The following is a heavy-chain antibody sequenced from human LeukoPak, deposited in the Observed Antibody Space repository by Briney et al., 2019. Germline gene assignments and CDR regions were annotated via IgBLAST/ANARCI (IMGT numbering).Heavy chain of an antibody. V-gene: IGHV4-38-2*01. J-gene: IGHJ3*02. CDR1: GYSISIGYY. CDR3: AVLFTIFGVVSSDAFDI. CDR2: IYHSGST. D-gene: IGHD3-3*01. Sequence: SETLSLTCAVSGYSISIGYYWGWIRQPPGKGLEWIGSIYHSGSTYYNPSLKSRVTISVDTSKNQFSLKLSSVTAADTAVYYCAVLFTIFGVVSSDAFDIWGQGTMVTVSS.